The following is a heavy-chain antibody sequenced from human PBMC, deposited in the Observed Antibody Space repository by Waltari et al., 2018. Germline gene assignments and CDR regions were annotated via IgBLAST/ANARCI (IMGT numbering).Heavy chain of an antibody. CDR2: IIPIFGTA. D-gene: IGHD2-2*01. CDR1: GGTFSSYA. CDR3: ARSIVVVPAAMKYYFDY. J-gene: IGHJ4*02. V-gene: IGHV1-69*05. Sequence: QLVQSGAEVKKPGSSVKVSCKASGGTFSSYAISWVRQAPGQGLEWMGGIIPIFGTANYAQKFQGRVTITTDESTSTAYMELSSLRSEDTAVYYCARSIVVVPAAMKYYFDYWGQGTLVTVSS.